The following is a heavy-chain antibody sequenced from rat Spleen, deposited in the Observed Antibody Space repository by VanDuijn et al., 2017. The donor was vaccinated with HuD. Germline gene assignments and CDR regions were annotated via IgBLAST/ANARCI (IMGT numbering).Heavy chain of an antibody. CDR1: GNSITSNY. Sequence: EVQLQESGPGLVKPSQSLSLTCSVTGNSITSNYWGWIRKFPGNKLEWMGYINSAGSTNYNPSIKSRISITRDTSKNQFFLQVNSVTTEDTATYYCARRGYNYAYYFDYWGQGVMVTVSS. CDR2: INSAGST. V-gene: IGHV3-3*01. J-gene: IGHJ2*01. D-gene: IGHD1-4*01. CDR3: ARRGYNYAYYFDY.